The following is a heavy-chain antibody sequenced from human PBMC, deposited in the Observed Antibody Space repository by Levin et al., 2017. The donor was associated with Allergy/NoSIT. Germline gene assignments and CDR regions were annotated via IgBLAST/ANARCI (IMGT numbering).Heavy chain of an antibody. Sequence: GESLKISCAASGFTFSSYSMNWVRQAPGKGLEWVSSISSSSSYIYYADSVKGRFTISRDNAKNSLYLQMNSLRAEDTAVYYCASDTARADAFDIRGQGTMVTVSS. V-gene: IGHV3-21*01. D-gene: IGHD5-18*01. J-gene: IGHJ3*02. CDR2: ISSSSSYI. CDR3: ASDTARADAFDI. CDR1: GFTFSSYS.